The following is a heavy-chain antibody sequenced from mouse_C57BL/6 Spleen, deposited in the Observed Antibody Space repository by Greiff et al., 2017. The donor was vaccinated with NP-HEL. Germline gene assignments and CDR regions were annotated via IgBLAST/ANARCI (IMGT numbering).Heavy chain of an antibody. CDR3: AREVPTRNYYGSSYPYYFDY. V-gene: IGHV1-78*01. CDR2: IYPRDGST. D-gene: IGHD1-1*01. CDR1: GYTFTDHT. J-gene: IGHJ2*01. Sequence: QVQLQQSDAELVKPGASVKISCKVSGYTFTDHTIHWMKQRPEQGLEWIGYIYPRDGSTKYIEKFKGKATLTADKSSRTAYMQLNSLTSEDSAVYFCAREVPTRNYYGSSYPYYFDYWGQGTTLTVSS.